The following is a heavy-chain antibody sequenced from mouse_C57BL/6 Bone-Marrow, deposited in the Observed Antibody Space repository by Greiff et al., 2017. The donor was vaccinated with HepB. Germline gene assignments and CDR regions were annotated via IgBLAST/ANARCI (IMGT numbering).Heavy chain of an antibody. CDR1: GYTFTDYE. Sequence: VQLKESGAELVRPGASVTLSCKASGYTFTDYEMHWVKQTPVHGLEWIGAIDPETGGTAYNQKFKGKAILTADKSSSTAYMELRSLTSEDSAVYYCTPYYGSSHYAMDYWGQGTSVTVSS. V-gene: IGHV1-15*01. CDR3: TPYYGSSHYAMDY. CDR2: IDPETGGT. D-gene: IGHD1-1*01. J-gene: IGHJ4*01.